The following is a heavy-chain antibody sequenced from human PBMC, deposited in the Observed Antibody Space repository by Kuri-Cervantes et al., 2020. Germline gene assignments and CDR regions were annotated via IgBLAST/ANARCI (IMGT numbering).Heavy chain of an antibody. CDR2: IYYSGST. D-gene: IGHD3-10*01. CDR3: ARDKYGSGLFGMDV. CDR1: GGSISSSSYY. V-gene: IGHV4-39*07. J-gene: IGHJ6*02. Sequence: SETLSLTCTVSGGSISSSSYYWGWIRQPPGKGLEWIGSIYYSGSTYYNPSLKSRVTISVDTSKNQFSLKLSSVTAADTAVYYCARDKYGSGLFGMDVWGQGTTVTVSS.